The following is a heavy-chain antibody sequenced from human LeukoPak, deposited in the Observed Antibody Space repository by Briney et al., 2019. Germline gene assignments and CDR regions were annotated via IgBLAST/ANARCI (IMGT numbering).Heavy chain of an antibody. J-gene: IGHJ3*02. CDR3: ARDRAAAAFDAFDI. CDR2: ISSNGGST. Sequence: GGSLRLSCSASGFIFSSYAMHWVRQAPGKGLEYVSAISSNGGSTYYADSVKGRFTISRDSSKNTLYLQMNSLRAEDTAVYYCARDRAAAAFDAFDIWGQGTMVTVSS. CDR1: GFIFSSYA. V-gene: IGHV3-64*04. D-gene: IGHD6-13*01.